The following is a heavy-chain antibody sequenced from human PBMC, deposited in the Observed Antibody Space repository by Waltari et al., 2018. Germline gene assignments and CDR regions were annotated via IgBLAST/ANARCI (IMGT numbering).Heavy chain of an antibody. Sequence: EVQLVESGGGLVKPGGSLRLYCAASGFTFSSYSMNWVHQSPGKGLEWVSSISSSSSYIYYADSVKGRFTISRDNAKNSLYLQMNSLRAEDTAVYYCARDSSSWYDYWGQGTLVTVSS. V-gene: IGHV3-21*01. CDR1: GFTFSSYS. CDR2: ISSSSSYI. CDR3: ARDSSSWYDY. J-gene: IGHJ4*02. D-gene: IGHD6-13*01.